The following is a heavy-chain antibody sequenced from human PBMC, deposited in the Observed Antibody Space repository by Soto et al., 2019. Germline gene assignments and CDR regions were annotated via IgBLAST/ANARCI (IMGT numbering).Heavy chain of an antibody. CDR3: ARASLGYCSSTSCRSNWFDP. V-gene: IGHV4-31*03. D-gene: IGHD2-2*01. CDR2: IYYTGST. Sequence: SETLSLTCTVSGGSIRSGGYYWTWIRQHPGKGLEWIGYIYYTGSTYYNPSLKSRVTISVDTSKNQFSLKLSSVTAADTAVYYCARASLGYCSSTSCRSNWFDPWGQGTLVT. J-gene: IGHJ5*02. CDR1: GGSIRSGGYY.